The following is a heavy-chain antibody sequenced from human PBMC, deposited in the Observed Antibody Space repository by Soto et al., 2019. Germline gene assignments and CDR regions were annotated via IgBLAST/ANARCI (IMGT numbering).Heavy chain of an antibody. Sequence: QVQLVESGGGVVQPGRSLRLSCAASGFTSISYAMHWVRQAPGKGLEWVAVISYDGSNKYYADSVKGRFTISRDNSKNTLYLQMNSLRAEDTAVYYCASDVYGDYGTGWFDPWGQGTLVTVSS. J-gene: IGHJ5*02. D-gene: IGHD4-17*01. CDR1: GFTSISYA. CDR2: ISYDGSNK. CDR3: ASDVYGDYGTGWFDP. V-gene: IGHV3-30-3*01.